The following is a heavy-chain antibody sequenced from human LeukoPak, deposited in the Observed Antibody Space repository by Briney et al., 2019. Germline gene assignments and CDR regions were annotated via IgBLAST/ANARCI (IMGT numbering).Heavy chain of an antibody. J-gene: IGHJ4*02. V-gene: IGHV3-11*06. CDR2: ISSSSSYT. D-gene: IGHD3-10*01. CDR1: GFTFSDYY. CDR3: ARDQTGGSGSYTTNYFDY. Sequence: PGGSLRLSCAASGFTFSDYYMSWIRQAPGKGLEWVSYISSSSSYTNYADSVKGRFTISRNNAKNSLYLQMNGLRAEDTAVYYCARDQTGGSGSYTTNYFDYWGQGTLVTVSS.